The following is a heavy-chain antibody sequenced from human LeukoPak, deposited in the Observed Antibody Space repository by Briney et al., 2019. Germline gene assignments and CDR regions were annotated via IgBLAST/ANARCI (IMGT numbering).Heavy chain of an antibody. CDR2: ISWYSGSI. V-gene: IGHV3-9*01. D-gene: IGHD2-21*02. J-gene: IGHJ4*02. Sequence: SLRLSCAASGFTFDDYAMHWVRQAPGKGLEWVSGISWYSGSIAYADSVKGRFTISRDNAKNSLYLQMNSLRPEDTALYYCAKGNCGADCYPDYWGQGTLVTVSS. CDR3: AKGNCGADCYPDY. CDR1: GFTFDDYA.